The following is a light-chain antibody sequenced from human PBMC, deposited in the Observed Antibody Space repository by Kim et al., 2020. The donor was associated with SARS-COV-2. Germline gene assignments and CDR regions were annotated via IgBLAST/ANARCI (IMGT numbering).Light chain of an antibody. CDR3: LVSYPDARV. Sequence: PGGTVTLPCGSSPGAVTSGHYPFWFQQKPGQAPQTLIYDATNRHSWTPARFSGSLLGGKAALTLSGARPEDEADYYCLVSYPDARVFGGGTQLTVL. V-gene: IGLV7-46*01. J-gene: IGLJ3*02. CDR2: DAT. CDR1: PGAVTSGHY.